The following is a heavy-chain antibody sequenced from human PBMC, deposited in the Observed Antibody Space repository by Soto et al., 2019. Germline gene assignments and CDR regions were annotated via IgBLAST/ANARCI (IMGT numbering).Heavy chain of an antibody. CDR2: IYYSGST. J-gene: IGHJ6*02. CDR3: ARQGEYDFWSGYWAGYYYGMDV. CDR1: GDSISSSSYY. D-gene: IGHD3-3*01. V-gene: IGHV4-39*01. Sequence: SETLSVTCTVSGDSISSSSYYWGWILQPPWKGLEWIGSIYYSGSTYYNPSLKSRVTISVDTSKNQFSLKLSSVTAADTAVYYCARQGEYDFWSGYWAGYYYGMDVWGQGTTVTVSS.